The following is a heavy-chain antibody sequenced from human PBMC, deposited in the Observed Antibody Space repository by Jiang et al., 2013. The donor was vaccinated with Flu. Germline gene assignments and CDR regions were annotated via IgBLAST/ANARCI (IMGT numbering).Heavy chain of an antibody. V-gene: IGHV4-39*01. CDR3: ATDATYYDFWSGYPLGNYFDY. CDR1: GGSISSSSYY. D-gene: IGHD3-3*01. CDR2: SIIVGAP. Sequence: TCTVSGGSISSSSYYWGWIRQPPGRGWSGLGVSIIVGAPTTTRPSRVESPYPLDTSKNQFSPKLSSVTAADTAVYYCATDATYYDFWSGYPLGNYFDYWGQGTLVTVSS. J-gene: IGHJ4*02.